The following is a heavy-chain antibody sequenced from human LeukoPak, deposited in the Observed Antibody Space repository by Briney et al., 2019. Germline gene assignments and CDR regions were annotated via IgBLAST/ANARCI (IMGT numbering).Heavy chain of an antibody. J-gene: IGHJ4*02. Sequence: SETLSLTCTVSGGSISTYYWSWLRQPPRKGLEVIGYIYYSGSTNYNPSLKSRVTISVDTSKHQFSLKLSSVTAADTAVYYCARVASSGCFNYFDYWGQGTLVTVSS. V-gene: IGHV4-59*01. CDR3: ARVASSGCFNYFDY. D-gene: IGHD3-22*01. CDR1: GGSISTYY. CDR2: IYYSGST.